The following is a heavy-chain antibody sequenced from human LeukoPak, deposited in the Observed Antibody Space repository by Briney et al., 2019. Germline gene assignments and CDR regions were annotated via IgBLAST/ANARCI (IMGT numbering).Heavy chain of an antibody. CDR3: ARGIWFGDDNRSTTYYFDY. Sequence: TLSLTCTVSGGSISSGGYYWSWIRQHPGKGLEWIGYIYYSGSTYYNPSLKSRVTISVGTSKNQFSLKLSSVTAADTAVYYCARGIWFGDDNRSTTYYFDYWGQGTLVTVSS. CDR2: IYYSGST. CDR1: GGSISSGGYY. D-gene: IGHD3-10*01. J-gene: IGHJ4*02. V-gene: IGHV4-31*03.